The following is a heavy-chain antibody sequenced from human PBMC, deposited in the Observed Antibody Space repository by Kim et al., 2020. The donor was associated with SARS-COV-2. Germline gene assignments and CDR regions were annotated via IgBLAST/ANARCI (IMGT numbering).Heavy chain of an antibody. V-gene: IGHV4-39*01. J-gene: IGHJ6*02. CDR3: ARTVVPGYGMDV. D-gene: IGHD2-2*01. Sequence: PALRSQVTISVDTSKNQFSLKLSSVTAADTAVYYCARTVVPGYGMDVWGQGTTVTVSS.